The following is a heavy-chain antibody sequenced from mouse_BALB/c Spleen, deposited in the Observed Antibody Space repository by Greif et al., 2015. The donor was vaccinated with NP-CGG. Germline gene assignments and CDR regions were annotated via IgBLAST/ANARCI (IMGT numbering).Heavy chain of an antibody. D-gene: IGHD2-3*01. CDR1: GYTFTSYW. J-gene: IGHJ4*01. Sequence: QVQLQQPGAELVKPGASVNLSCKASGYTFTSYWMHWVKQRPGQGLEWIGEINPSNGRTNYNEKFKSKATLTVDKSSSTAYMQLSSLTSEDSAVYYCAIYDGYYYYAMDYWGQGTSVTVSS. CDR2: INPSNGRT. CDR3: AIYDGYYYYAMDY. V-gene: IGHV1S81*02.